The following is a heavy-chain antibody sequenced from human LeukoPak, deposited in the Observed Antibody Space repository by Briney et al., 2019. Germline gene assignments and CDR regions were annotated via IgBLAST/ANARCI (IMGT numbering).Heavy chain of an antibody. CDR1: GYTFTGYY. CDR3: ARDTQIVGATDVMAADY. V-gene: IGHV1-18*04. D-gene: IGHD1-26*01. CDR2: ISAYNGNT. Sequence: ASVKVSCKASGYTFTGYYMHWVRQAPGQGLEWMGWISAYNGNTNYAQKLQGRVTMTTDTSTSTAYMELRSLRSDDTAVYYCARDTQIVGATDVMAADYWGQGTLVTVSS. J-gene: IGHJ4*02.